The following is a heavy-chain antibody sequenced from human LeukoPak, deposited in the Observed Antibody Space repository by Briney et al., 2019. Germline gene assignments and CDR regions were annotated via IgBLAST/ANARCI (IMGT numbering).Heavy chain of an antibody. Sequence: SETLSLTCTVSGGSISSYYWSWIRQRPGKGLEWIGYISYSGSTNYNPSLKSRVTISVDTSKNQFSLKLSSVTAADTAVYYCARASSGWYGLFDYWGQGTLVTVSS. D-gene: IGHD6-19*01. CDR2: ISYSGST. V-gene: IGHV4-59*01. J-gene: IGHJ4*02. CDR1: GGSISSYY. CDR3: ARASSGWYGLFDY.